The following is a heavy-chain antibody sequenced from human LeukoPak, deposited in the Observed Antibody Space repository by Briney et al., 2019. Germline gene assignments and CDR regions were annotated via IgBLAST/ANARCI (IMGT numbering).Heavy chain of an antibody. CDR3: ARAGTVTSYYYYYYMDV. J-gene: IGHJ6*03. CDR1: GGTFSSYS. CDR2: MNPNSGNT. D-gene: IGHD4-11*01. Sequence: RASVKVSCKASGGTFSSYSISWVRQAPGQGLEWMGWMNPNSGNTGYAQKFQGRVTITRNTSISTAYMELSSLRSEDTAVYYCARAGTVTSYYYYYYMDVWGKGTTVTVSS. V-gene: IGHV1-8*03.